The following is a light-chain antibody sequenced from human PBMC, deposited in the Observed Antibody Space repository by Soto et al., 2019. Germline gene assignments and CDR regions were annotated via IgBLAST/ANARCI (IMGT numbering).Light chain of an antibody. Sequence: EIVMTHSPATLSVSPGERATLSCRASESVSSNLAWYQQKPGQAPRLLIYGASTRAAGIPSRFSGSGSGTDFTLTISSLQPEDFATYYCQQSYSTPWTFGQGTKVDI. V-gene: IGKV3-15*01. CDR3: QQSYSTPWT. J-gene: IGKJ1*01. CDR2: GAS. CDR1: ESVSSN.